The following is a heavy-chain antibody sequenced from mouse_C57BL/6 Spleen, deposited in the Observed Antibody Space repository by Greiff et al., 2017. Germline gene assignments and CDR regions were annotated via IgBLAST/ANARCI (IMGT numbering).Heavy chain of an antibody. CDR1: GFSLTSYG. J-gene: IGHJ3*01. D-gene: IGHD2-4*01. CDR2: IWSDGST. Sequence: VQVVESGPGLVAPSQSLSITCTVSGFSLTSYGVHWVRQPPGQGLEWLVGIWSDGSTTYNSALKSRLSISKDNSKSQVFLKMNSLQTDDTAMYYCARHEDDYDVGFAYWGQGTLVTVSA. V-gene: IGHV2-6-1*01. CDR3: ARHEDDYDVGFAY.